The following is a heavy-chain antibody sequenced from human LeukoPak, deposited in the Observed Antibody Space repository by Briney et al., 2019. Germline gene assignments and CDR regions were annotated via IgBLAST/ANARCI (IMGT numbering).Heavy chain of an antibody. Sequence: SETLSLTCAVYGGSFSGYYWSWIRQPPGKGLEWIGEINHSGSTNYNPFLKSRVTISVDTSKNQFSLKLSSVTAADTAVYYCARGRLAWYTIFGVVIRTNWFDPWGQGTLVTVSS. J-gene: IGHJ5*02. CDR3: ARGRLAWYTIFGVVIRTNWFDP. D-gene: IGHD3-3*01. CDR2: INHSGST. V-gene: IGHV4-34*01. CDR1: GGSFSGYY.